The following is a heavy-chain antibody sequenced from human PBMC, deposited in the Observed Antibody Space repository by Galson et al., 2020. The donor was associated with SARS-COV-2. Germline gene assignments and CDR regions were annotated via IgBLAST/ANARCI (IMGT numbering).Heavy chain of an antibody. CDR2: ISAYNGNT. D-gene: IGHD3-10*01. J-gene: IGHJ4*02. V-gene: IGHV1-18*04. Sequence: ASVKVSCKASGYTFTSYGISWVRQAPGQGLEWMGWISAYNGNTNYAQKLQGRVTMTTDTSTSTAYMELRSLRSDDTAVYYCARDIVDPNGGGPLLWFGEPYFDYWGQGTLVTVSS. CDR3: ARDIVDPNGGGPLLWFGEPYFDY. CDR1: GYTFTSYG.